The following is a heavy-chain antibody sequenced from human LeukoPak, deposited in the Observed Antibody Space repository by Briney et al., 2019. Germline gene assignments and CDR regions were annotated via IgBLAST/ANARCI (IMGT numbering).Heavy chain of an antibody. J-gene: IGHJ4*02. V-gene: IGHV3-7*01. Sequence: GGSLRLSCAASGFTFSSYWMSWVRQAPGKGLEWVANIKQDGSEKYYVDSVKGRFTISRDNAKNSLYLQMNSLRAEDTAVYYCAREQLGYCSGGSCYSDYYFDYWGQGTLVTVSS. CDR1: GFTFSSYW. D-gene: IGHD2-15*01. CDR3: AREQLGYCSGGSCYSDYYFDY. CDR2: IKQDGSEK.